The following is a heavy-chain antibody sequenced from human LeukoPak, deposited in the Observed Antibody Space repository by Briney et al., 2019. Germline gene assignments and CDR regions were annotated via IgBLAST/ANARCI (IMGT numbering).Heavy chain of an antibody. CDR3: AREEMATIRAYGMDV. CDR1: GFTVSSNY. CDR2: IYSGGRT. V-gene: IGHV3-66*01. D-gene: IGHD5-24*01. Sequence: GGSLRLSCAASGFTVSSNYMSWVRQAPGKGLEWVSIIYSGGRTYYADSVKGRFTISRDNSKNTLYLQMNSLRAEDKAVYYCAREEMATIRAYGMDVWGQGTTVTVSS. J-gene: IGHJ6*02.